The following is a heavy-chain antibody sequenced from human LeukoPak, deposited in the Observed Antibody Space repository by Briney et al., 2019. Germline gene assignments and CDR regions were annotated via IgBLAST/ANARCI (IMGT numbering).Heavy chain of an antibody. CDR1: GGAISSYY. CDR3: ARDLPDSSGWTYNWFDP. CDR2: IYYSGIT. J-gene: IGHJ5*02. Sequence: SETLSLTCTVSGGAISSYYWSWIRQPPGKGLEWVWDIYYSGITNYNPSLKSRGTISVDTSKNQFSLKLSSVPAADTAVYYCARDLPDSSGWTYNWFDPWGQGTLVTVSS. V-gene: IGHV4-59*01. D-gene: IGHD6-19*01.